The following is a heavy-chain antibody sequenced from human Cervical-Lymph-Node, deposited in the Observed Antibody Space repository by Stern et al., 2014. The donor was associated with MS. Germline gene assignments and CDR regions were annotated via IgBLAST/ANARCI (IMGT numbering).Heavy chain of an antibody. CDR2: ISFDRAKT. V-gene: IGHV3-30*03. CDR3: ARGSDWYPLDY. J-gene: IGHJ4*02. D-gene: IGHD6-19*01. CDR1: GFAFSTYG. Sequence: VQLVESGGGVVQPGRSLRLSCSPSGFAFSTYGMHWVRQAPGKGLEWVALISFDRAKTYYADSVKGLFTISRDNPKNTLYLQMKSLRGEDTAVYYCARGSDWYPLDYWGQGTLVTVSS.